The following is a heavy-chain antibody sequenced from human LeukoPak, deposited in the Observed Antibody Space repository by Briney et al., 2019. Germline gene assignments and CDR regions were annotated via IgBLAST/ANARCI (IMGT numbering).Heavy chain of an antibody. V-gene: IGHV4-31*03. CDR2: IYYSGST. CDR3: ARGSYDSSGYYAGRGALAFDI. CDR1: GGSISSGGYY. J-gene: IGHJ3*02. D-gene: IGHD3-22*01. Sequence: SETLSLTCTVSGGSISSGGYYWSWIRQHPGKGLEWIGYIYYSGSTYYNPSLKSRVTISVDTSKNQFSLKLSSVTAADTPVYYCARGSYDSSGYYAGRGALAFDIWGQGTMVTVSS.